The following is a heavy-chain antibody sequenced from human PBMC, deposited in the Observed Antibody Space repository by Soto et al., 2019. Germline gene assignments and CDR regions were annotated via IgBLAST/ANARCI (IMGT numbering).Heavy chain of an antibody. CDR3: ARVGGITGTTFDY. J-gene: IGHJ4*02. D-gene: IGHD1-7*01. Sequence: PSETLSLTCTVSGGSVSSGSYYWSWIRQPPGKGLEWIGYIFYSGSTNYNPSLKSRVTISADTSKNQFSLNLSSVTAADTAVYYCARVGGITGTTFDYWGQGTLVTVSS. CDR2: IFYSGST. CDR1: GGSVSSGSYY. V-gene: IGHV4-61*01.